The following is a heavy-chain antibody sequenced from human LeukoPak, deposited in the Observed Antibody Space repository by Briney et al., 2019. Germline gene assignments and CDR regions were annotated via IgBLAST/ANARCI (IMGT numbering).Heavy chain of an antibody. Sequence: PSETLSPTCTVSGDAITGSSYYWGWIRQPPGKGLEWIGSMYYSGSTYSNPSLKSRVTMSADTPKNQFSLKLSSVSAADTAVYYCARQYYDRTGYYYFDYWDQGTLVSVSS. J-gene: IGHJ4*02. V-gene: IGHV4-39*01. CDR1: GDAITGSSYY. CDR2: MYYSGST. CDR3: ARQYYDRTGYYYFDY. D-gene: IGHD3-22*01.